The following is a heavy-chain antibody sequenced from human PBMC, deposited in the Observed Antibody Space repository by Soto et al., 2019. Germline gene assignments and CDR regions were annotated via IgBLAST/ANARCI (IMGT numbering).Heavy chain of an antibody. D-gene: IGHD1-26*01. CDR3: ARSGIYNYYYYYMDV. J-gene: IGHJ6*03. CDR2: ISAYNGNT. Sequence: ASVKVSCKASGYTFTSYYMHWVRQAPGQGLEWMGRISAYNGNTNYAQKFQGRVTMTTDTSTSTAYMELRSLRSDDTAVYYCARSGIYNYYYYYMDVWGKGTTVTVSS. V-gene: IGHV1-18*04. CDR1: GYTFTSYY.